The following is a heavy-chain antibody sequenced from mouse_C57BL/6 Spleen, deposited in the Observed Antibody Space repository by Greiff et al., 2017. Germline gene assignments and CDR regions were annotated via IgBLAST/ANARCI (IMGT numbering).Heavy chain of an antibody. CDR1: GYAFSSYW. D-gene: IGHD3-1*01. Sequence: QVQLKESGAELVKPGASVKISCKASGYAFSSYWMNWVKQRPGKGLEWIGQIYPGDGDTNYNGKFKGKATLTADKSSSTAYMQLSSLTSEDSAVYFCARSSGPTGFAYWGQGTLVTVSA. J-gene: IGHJ3*01. CDR2: IYPGDGDT. V-gene: IGHV1-80*01. CDR3: ARSSGPTGFAY.